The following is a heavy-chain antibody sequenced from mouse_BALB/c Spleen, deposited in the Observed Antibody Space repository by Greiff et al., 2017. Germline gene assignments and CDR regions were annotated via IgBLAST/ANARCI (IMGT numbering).Heavy chain of an antibody. CDR3: AYDYAY. CDR1: GYTFTSYW. D-gene: IGHD2-4*01. J-gene: IGHJ3*01. V-gene: IGHV1-4*01. Sequence: QVQLQQPGAELVRPGASVKMSCKASGYTFTSYWMHWVKQRPGQGLEWIGYINPSTGYTEYNQKFKDKATLTADKSSSTAYMQLSSLTSEDSAVYYCAYDYAYWGQGTLVTVSA. CDR2: INPSTGYT.